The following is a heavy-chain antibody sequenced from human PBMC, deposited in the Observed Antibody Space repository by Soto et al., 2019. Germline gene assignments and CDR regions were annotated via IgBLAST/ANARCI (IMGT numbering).Heavy chain of an antibody. CDR1: GFTFSSYS. CDR2: ISSSSSYI. CDR3: ARDSYSGYERLRVLSLDY. Sequence: AGGSLRLSCAASGFTFSSYSMNWVRQAPGKGLEWVSSISSSSSYIYYADSVKGRFTISRDNAKNSLYLQMNSLRAEDTAVYYCARDSYSGYERLRVLSLDYWGQGTLVTVPS. D-gene: IGHD5-12*01. V-gene: IGHV3-21*01. J-gene: IGHJ4*02.